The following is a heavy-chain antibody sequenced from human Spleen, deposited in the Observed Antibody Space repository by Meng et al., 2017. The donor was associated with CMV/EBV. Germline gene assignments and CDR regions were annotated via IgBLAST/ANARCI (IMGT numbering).Heavy chain of an antibody. CDR3: ARDLDSTSSAGH. D-gene: IGHD6-6*01. J-gene: IGHJ4*02. Sequence: GESLKISCAASGLTFSSYAMHWVRQAPGKGLEWVAVISYDGSNKYYADSVKGRFTISRDNVKNSLDLQMNSLRVEDTAVYYCARDLDSTSSAGHWGQGTLVTVSS. CDR2: ISYDGSNK. CDR1: GLTFSSYA. V-gene: IGHV3-30*04.